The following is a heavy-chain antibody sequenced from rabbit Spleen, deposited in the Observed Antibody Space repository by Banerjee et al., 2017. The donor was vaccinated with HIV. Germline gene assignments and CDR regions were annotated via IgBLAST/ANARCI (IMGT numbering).Heavy chain of an antibody. V-gene: IGHV1S45*01. D-gene: IGHD8-1*01. CDR1: GFSFSSSYW. CDR2: IYVGSSGST. J-gene: IGHJ6*01. CDR3: ARDTGSSFSSYGMDL. Sequence: QEQLEESGGGLVKPGASLTLTCTASGFSFSSSYWICWVRQAPGKGLEWIACIYVGSSGSTYYASWAKGRFTISKTSSTTVTLQMTSLTAADTATYFCARDTGSSFSSYGMDLWGPGTLVTVS.